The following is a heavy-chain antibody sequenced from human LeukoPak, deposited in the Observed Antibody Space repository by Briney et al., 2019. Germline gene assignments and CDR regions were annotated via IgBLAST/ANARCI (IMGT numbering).Heavy chain of an antibody. CDR3: ASPIAARRHAFDI. V-gene: IGHV4-34*01. CDR2: INHSGST. Sequence: SETLSLTCAVYGGSFSGYYWSWIRQPQGKGLEWIGEINHSGSTNYNPSLKSRVTISVDTSKNQFSLKLSSVTAADTAVYYCASPIAARRHAFDIWRQGTMVTVSS. J-gene: IGHJ3*02. CDR1: GGSFSGYY. D-gene: IGHD6-6*01.